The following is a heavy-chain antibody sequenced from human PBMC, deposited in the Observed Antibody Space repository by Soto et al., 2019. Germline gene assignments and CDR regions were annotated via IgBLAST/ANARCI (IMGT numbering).Heavy chain of an antibody. J-gene: IGHJ4*02. CDR3: AKNRGLLYSPLDY. Sequence: EVQLLESGGGLVQPGGSLRLSCAASGFTFSFFAMNWVRQAPGKGLEWVSTISGSGGNTYYADSVKGRFTISRDNSKNTLYLQVNSLRAEDTAIYYGAKNRGLLYSPLDYWGQGTLVTVSS. CDR2: ISGSGGNT. D-gene: IGHD2-21*02. CDR1: GFTFSFFA. V-gene: IGHV3-23*01.